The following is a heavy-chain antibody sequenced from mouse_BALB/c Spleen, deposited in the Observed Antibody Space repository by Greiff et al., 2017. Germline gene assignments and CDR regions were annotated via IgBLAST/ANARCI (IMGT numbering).Heavy chain of an antibody. CDR3: ARGGVRYAMDY. V-gene: IGHV5-6-5*01. D-gene: IGHD2-14*01. CDR1: GFTFSSYA. Sequence: EVKLQESGGGLVKPGGSLKLSCAASGFTFSSYAMSWVRQTPEKRLEWVASISSGGSTYYQDSVKGRFTISRDNARNILYLQMSSLRSEDTAMYYCARGGVRYAMDYWGQGTSVTVSS. J-gene: IGHJ4*01. CDR2: ISSGGST.